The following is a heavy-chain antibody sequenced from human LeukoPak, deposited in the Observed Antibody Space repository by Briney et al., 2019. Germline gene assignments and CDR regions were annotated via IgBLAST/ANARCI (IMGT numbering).Heavy chain of an antibody. J-gene: IGHJ4*02. V-gene: IGHV3-53*01. CDR1: GFTVSSNY. D-gene: IGHD3-22*01. Sequence: PGGSLRLSCAASGFTVSSNYMSWVRQAPGKGLEWVSVIYSGGSTYYADSVKGRFTISRDNPKNTLYLQMNSLRAEDTAVYYCAREAPKYYDSSGYYLGGGYYFDYWGQGTLVTVSS. CDR3: AREAPKYYDSSGYYLGGGYYFDY. CDR2: IYSGGST.